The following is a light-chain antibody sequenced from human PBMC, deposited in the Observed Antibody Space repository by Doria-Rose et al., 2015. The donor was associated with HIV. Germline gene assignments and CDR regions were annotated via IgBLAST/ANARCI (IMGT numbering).Light chain of an antibody. CDR2: TAT. J-gene: IGKJ2*01. CDR3: RQTYSFPYS. CDR1: QGITSN. V-gene: IGKV1-39*01. Sequence: LSASVGDRVTITCRASQGITSNLNWYQQKAGKAPKLLIFTATTLQSGVPSRFSGGGSGTDFTLTISSLQPEDFATYYCRQTYSFPYSFGQGTKLDIE.